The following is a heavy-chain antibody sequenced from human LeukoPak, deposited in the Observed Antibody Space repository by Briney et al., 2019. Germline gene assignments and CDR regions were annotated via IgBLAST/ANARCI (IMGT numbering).Heavy chain of an antibody. Sequence: ASVKVSCKASGGTFSSYAISWVRQAPGQGLEWMGWISAYNGNTNYAQKLQGRVTMTTDTSTSTAYMELRSLRSDDTAVYYCARGTQIDDFWSGYTTTYYYYYMDVWGKGTTVTVSS. J-gene: IGHJ6*03. CDR1: GGTFSSYA. CDR3: ARGTQIDDFWSGYTTTYYYYYMDV. V-gene: IGHV1-18*01. CDR2: ISAYNGNT. D-gene: IGHD3-3*01.